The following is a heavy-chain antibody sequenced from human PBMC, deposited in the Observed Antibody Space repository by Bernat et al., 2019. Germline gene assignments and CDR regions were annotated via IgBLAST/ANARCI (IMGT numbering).Heavy chain of an antibody. J-gene: IGHJ4*02. Sequence: QVQLVESGGGVVQPGRSLRLSCAASGFTFSSYGMHWVRQAPGKGLEWVAVISYDGSNKYYADSVKGRFTISRDNSKNTLYLQMNSLRAEDTAVYYCAKLSDYGYWGQGPLVTVSS. D-gene: IGHD4-17*01. CDR2: ISYDGSNK. CDR1: GFTFSSYG. V-gene: IGHV3-30*18. CDR3: AKLSDYGY.